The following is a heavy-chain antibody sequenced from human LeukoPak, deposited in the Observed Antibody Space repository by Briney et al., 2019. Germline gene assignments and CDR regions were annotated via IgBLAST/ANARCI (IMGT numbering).Heavy chain of an antibody. D-gene: IGHD3-22*01. V-gene: IGHV1-46*01. CDR1: GYTFTGYY. CDR2: INPSGGST. Sequence: ASVKVSCKASGYTFTGYYMHWVRQAPGQGLERMGIINPSGGSTSYAQKFQGRVTMTRDTSTSTVYMELSSLRSEDTAVYYCAREGGPDYDSSGYSLLGWGQGTLVTVSS. J-gene: IGHJ4*02. CDR3: AREGGPDYDSSGYSLLG.